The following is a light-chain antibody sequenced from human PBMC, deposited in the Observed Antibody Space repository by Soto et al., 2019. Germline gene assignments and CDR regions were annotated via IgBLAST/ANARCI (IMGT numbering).Light chain of an antibody. CDR1: SSDVGGYNL. CDR2: EGN. V-gene: IGLV2-23*01. CDR3: CSYAGSSAYVI. J-gene: IGLJ2*01. Sequence: QSVLTQPASVSGSPGQPITISCTGTSSDVGGYNLVSWYQLHPGRAPKLIIYEGNRRPSGVSNRFSGSKSGNTASLTISGLQAEDEADYYCCSYAGSSAYVIFGGGTQLTVL.